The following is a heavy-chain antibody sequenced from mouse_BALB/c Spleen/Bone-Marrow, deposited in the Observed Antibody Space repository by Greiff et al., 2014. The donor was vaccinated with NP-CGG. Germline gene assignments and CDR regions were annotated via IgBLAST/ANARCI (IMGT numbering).Heavy chain of an antibody. CDR1: GYAFSSSW. Sequence: QVQLQQSGPELVKPGASVKTSCKASGYAFSSSWMNWVKQRPGQGLEWIGRIYPGDGNTNYNGKFKGKATLTADKSSTTAYMQLSSLTSVDSAVYFCALYDYDGLSWFAYWGQGTLVTVSA. CDR3: ALYDYDGLSWFAY. V-gene: IGHV1-82*01. D-gene: IGHD2-4*01. CDR2: IYPGDGNT. J-gene: IGHJ3*01.